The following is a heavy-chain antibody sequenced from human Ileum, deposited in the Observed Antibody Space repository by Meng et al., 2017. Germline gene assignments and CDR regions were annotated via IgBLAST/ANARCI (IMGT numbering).Heavy chain of an antibody. CDR2: AST. J-gene: IGHJ4*02. V-gene: IGHV4-61*01. D-gene: IGHD7-27*01. CDR3: ARDHWGSLDY. Sequence: QGQRPESRTALVRPSASLLVVCSVAVASVTTSHYQWGWIRQPPGKGLEWIGYASTNYNPSRKSRLTISLDTSKNQVSLKLTSVTAADTAVYYWARDHWGSLDYWGQGILVTVSS. CDR1: VASVTTSHYQ.